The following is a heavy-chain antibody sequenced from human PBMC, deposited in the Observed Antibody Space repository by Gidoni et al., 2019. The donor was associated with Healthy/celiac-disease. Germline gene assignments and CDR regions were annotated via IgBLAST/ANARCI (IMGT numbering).Heavy chain of an antibody. CDR3: AKDFNAWGGYDSIFDY. D-gene: IGHD5-12*01. V-gene: IGHV3-23*01. Sequence: EVQLLESGGGLVQPGGSLRLSCAASGFTFSSYAMSWVRQAPGKGLEWVSAIRGSGGSTYYADSVKGRFTISRDNSKNTLYLQMNSLRAEDTAVYYCAKDFNAWGGYDSIFDYWGQGTLVTVSS. CDR1: GFTFSSYA. CDR2: IRGSGGST. J-gene: IGHJ4*02.